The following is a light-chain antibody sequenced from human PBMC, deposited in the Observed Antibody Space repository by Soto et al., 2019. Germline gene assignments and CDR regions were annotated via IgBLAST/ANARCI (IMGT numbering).Light chain of an antibody. Sequence: QSALTQPASVSGSPGQSITISCTGTSSDVGSYNLVSWYQQHPGKAPKLMIYEDSKRPSGVSNRFFGSKSGNTASLTISGLQAEDEADYFCCSYARGSTLVFGGGPSSPS. J-gene: IGLJ3*02. CDR2: EDS. CDR3: CSYARGSTLV. CDR1: SSDVGSYNL. V-gene: IGLV2-23*01.